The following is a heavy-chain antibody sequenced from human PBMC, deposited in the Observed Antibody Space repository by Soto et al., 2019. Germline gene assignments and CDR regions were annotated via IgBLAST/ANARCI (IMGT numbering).Heavy chain of an antibody. V-gene: IGHV1-2*02. CDR2: INPNSGGT. CDR3: ATVVGAVPY. CDR1: GYTFTGYY. J-gene: IGHJ4*02. Sequence: QVQLVKSGAEVKKPGASVKVSCKASGYTFTGYYMHWVRQAPGQGLEWMGWINPNSGGTNYAQNLQGRVTVTTDTSTDTAYMELRSLRSDDTAVYYCATVVGAVPYWGQGTLVTVSS. D-gene: IGHD1-26*01.